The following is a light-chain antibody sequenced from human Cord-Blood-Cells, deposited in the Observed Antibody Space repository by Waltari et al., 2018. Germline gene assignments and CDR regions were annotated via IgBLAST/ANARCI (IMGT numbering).Light chain of an antibody. CDR1: SSNIGRNT. CDR3: AAWDDSLNGWV. Sequence: QSVLTQPPSASGTPGQRVTISCSGSSSNIGRNTVNLYQQPPGTAPKLLIYSNNQRPSGVPDRFSGSKSGTSASLAISGLQAEDEAYYYCAAWDDSLNGWVFGGGTKLTVL. J-gene: IGLJ3*02. V-gene: IGLV1-44*01. CDR2: SNN.